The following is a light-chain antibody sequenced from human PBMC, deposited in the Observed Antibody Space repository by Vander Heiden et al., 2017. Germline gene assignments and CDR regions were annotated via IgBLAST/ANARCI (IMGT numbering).Light chain of an antibody. J-gene: IGKJ2*04. Sequence: EGVLTQSPGTLSLSPGERAALSCRASQSVSRYFAWYQQKPGQPPMLLIYDASSRATGIPDRFSGSGSGTDFTLTISRLEPEDFAMYYCQQCATRPSLCSFGQGTKVEIK. V-gene: IGKV3-20*01. CDR1: QSVSRY. CDR3: QQCATRPSLCS. CDR2: DAS.